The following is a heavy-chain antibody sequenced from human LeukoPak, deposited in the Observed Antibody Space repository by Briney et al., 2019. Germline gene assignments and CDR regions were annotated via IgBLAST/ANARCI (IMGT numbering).Heavy chain of an antibody. D-gene: IGHD1-26*01. Sequence: PGGSLRLSCAASGFTFSSYAMHWVRQAPGKGLEWVAVISYDGSNKYYADSVKGRFTISRDNSKNTLYLQMNSLRAEDAAVYYCARDSTGSYYYSNYWGQGTLVTVSS. CDR3: ARDSTGSYYYSNY. J-gene: IGHJ4*02. V-gene: IGHV3-30-3*01. CDR2: ISYDGSNK. CDR1: GFTFSSYA.